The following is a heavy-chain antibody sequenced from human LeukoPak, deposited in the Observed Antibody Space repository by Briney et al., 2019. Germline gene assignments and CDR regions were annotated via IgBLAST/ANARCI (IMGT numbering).Heavy chain of an antibody. D-gene: IGHD2-21*02. Sequence: GGSLRLSCAASGFTFSSYGMHWVRQAPGRGRAGVAVIWYDGSNKYYADSVKGRFTISRDNSKNTLYLQMNSLRAEDTAVYYCARDWVTTIPRYYFVYWGQGTLVTVSS. CDR2: IWYDGSNK. CDR3: ARDWVTTIPRYYFVY. J-gene: IGHJ4*02. V-gene: IGHV3-33*01. CDR1: GFTFSSYG.